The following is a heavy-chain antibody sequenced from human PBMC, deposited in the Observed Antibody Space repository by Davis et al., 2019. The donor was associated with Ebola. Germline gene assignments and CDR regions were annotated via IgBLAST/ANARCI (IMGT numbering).Heavy chain of an antibody. CDR3: ARRSGSY. Sequence: GGSLRLSCAASGFTVSSNYMSWVRQAPGKGLEWVSVIYSGGSTYYADSVQGRFTISRDNAKNSLYLQMNSLRAEDTAVYYCARRSGSYWGQGTLVTVSS. D-gene: IGHD1-26*01. V-gene: IGHV3-66*01. CDR1: GFTVSSNY. J-gene: IGHJ4*02. CDR2: IYSGGST.